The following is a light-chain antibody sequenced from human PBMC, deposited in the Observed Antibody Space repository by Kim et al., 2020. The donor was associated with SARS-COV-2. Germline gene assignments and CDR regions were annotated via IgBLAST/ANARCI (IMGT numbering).Light chain of an antibody. CDR1: SLRSYY. Sequence: SSELTQDPAVSVALGQTVRITCQGDSLRSYYASWYQQKPGQAPVLVIYGKNNRPSGIPDRFSGYSSGNTASLTITGAQAEDEADYYCNPRDSSGNHLVFGGGTQLTGL. CDR3: NPRDSSGNHLV. J-gene: IGLJ2*01. CDR2: GKN. V-gene: IGLV3-19*01.